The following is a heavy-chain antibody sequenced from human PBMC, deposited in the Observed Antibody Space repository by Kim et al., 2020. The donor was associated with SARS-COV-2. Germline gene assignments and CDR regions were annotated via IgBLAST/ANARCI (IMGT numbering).Heavy chain of an antibody. J-gene: IGHJ4*02. V-gene: IGHV4-31*02. Sequence: TDYNPSLKSRVTISVDTSKNQFSLKLSAVTAADTAVYYCARGGVAARFDYWGQGTLVTVSS. D-gene: IGHD2-15*01. CDR3: ARGGVAARFDY. CDR2: T.